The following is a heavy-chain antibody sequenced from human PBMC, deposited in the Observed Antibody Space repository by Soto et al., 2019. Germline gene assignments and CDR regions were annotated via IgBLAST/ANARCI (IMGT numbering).Heavy chain of an antibody. CDR2: IYYSGST. J-gene: IGHJ5*02. CDR1: GGSISSYY. V-gene: IGHV4-59*01. CDR3: ARDRDWSSSSNWFDP. Sequence: SETLSLTCTVSGGSISSYYWSWIRQPPGKGLEWIGYIYYSGSTNYNPSLKSRVTISVDTSKNQFSLKLSSVTAADTAVYYCARDRDWSSSSNWFDPWGQGTLVTVSS. D-gene: IGHD6-6*01.